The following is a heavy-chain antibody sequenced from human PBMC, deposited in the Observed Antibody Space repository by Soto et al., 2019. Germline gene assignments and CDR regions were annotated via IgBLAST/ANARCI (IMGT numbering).Heavy chain of an antibody. CDR3: ARDGGVIIAAATGGGYGMDV. V-gene: IGHV3-30*03. D-gene: IGHD2-2*01. J-gene: IGHJ6*02. Sequence: QVELVESGGGVVQPGRSLRLSCAASGFNFGSHGMHWVRQAPGKGLEWVALISYDGSLQYYSDSVKGRFSISRDNSKSTLLLQMSSLRPEDAAVYYCARDGGVIIAAATGGGYGMDVWGQGTTVIVSS. CDR2: ISYDGSLQ. CDR1: GFNFGSHG.